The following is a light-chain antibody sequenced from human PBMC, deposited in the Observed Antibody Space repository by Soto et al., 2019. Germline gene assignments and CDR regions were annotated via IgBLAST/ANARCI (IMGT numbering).Light chain of an antibody. CDR3: QQSHSTPYT. CDR2: GAS. V-gene: IGKV1-39*01. CDR1: QSISSY. J-gene: IGKJ2*01. Sequence: DIQMTQSPSSLSASLGDRVTITCRASQSISSYLNWYQHKSGKAPNLLIYGASRLQSGVPSRFSGSGSGTDFTLTISSLQPEDFATYYCQQSHSTPYTFGQGTKMEIK.